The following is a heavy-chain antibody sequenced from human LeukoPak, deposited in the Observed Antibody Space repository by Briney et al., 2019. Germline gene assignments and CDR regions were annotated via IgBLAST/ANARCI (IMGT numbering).Heavy chain of an antibody. CDR1: GYTFTGHY. V-gene: IGHV1-2*02. D-gene: IGHD3-9*01. CDR3: ARDPGTYYDFLTGTYYFDY. J-gene: IGHJ4*02. Sequence: ASVKVSCKASGYTFTGHYLHWVRQAPGQGLEWMGWINPNTGDTKYAQKFQGRVAMTRDRSISTANMELSRLRSDDTAVYYCARDPGTYYDFLTGTYYFDYWGQGTLVTVSS. CDR2: INPNTGDT.